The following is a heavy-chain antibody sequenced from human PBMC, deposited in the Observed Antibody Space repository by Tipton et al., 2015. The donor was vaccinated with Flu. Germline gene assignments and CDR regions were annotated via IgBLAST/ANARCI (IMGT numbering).Heavy chain of an antibody. J-gene: IGHJ5*01. D-gene: IGHD3-16*01. CDR1: GGSISSSSHY. Sequence: TLSRTCTVSGGSISSSSHYWGWIRQAPGRGLEWVGSIYYTGYPYYNSSLKSRLAMSIDTSKKQFSLRLSSVTAADTAVYYCAKVLFGWVESWAQGTLVTVSS. CDR2: IYYTGYP. V-gene: IGHV4-39*07. CDR3: AKVLFGWVES.